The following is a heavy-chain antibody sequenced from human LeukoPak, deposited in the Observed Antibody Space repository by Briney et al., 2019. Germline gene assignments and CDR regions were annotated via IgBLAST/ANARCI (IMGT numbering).Heavy chain of an antibody. Sequence: PSENLSLTCTVSGGSISSFSWSWIRQPPGRGLEWIGYIDYSGGTNYNPSLKSRVIISVDTSKNQFSLKLSSVTAADTAVYYCARGPVYTYYYGSGSYYKFDYWGQGTLVTVSS. J-gene: IGHJ4*02. CDR1: GGSISSFS. V-gene: IGHV4-59*12. CDR2: IDYSGGT. CDR3: ARGPVYTYYYGSGSYYKFDY. D-gene: IGHD3-10*01.